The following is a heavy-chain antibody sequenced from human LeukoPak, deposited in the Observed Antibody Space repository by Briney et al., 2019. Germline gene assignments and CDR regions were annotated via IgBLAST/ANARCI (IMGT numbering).Heavy chain of an antibody. V-gene: IGHV3-23*01. CDR1: GFTFSSYA. CDR3: VNGGQVWCY. CDR2: ISGSGGST. J-gene: IGHJ4*02. Sequence: GGSLRLSCAASGFTFSSYAMSWVRQAPGKGLEWVSAISGSGGSTYYADSVKGRFIISRDNSKNTLYLQMNSLRAEDTALYYCVNGGQVWCYWGQGTLVTVSS. D-gene: IGHD5-18*01.